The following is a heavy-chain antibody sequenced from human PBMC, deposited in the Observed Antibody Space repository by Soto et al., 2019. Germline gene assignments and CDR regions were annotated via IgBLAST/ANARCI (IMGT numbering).Heavy chain of an antibody. CDR2: IYHSGST. J-gene: IGHJ5*02. CDR1: GGSISSSNW. D-gene: IGHD6-13*01. CDR3: ATWAAAGTIDWFDP. Sequence: PSETLSLTCAVSGGSISSSNWWSWVRQPPGKGLEWIGEIYHSGSTNYNPSLKSRVTISVDKSKNQFSLKLSSVTAADTAVYYCATWAAAGTIDWFDPWGQGTLVTVSS. V-gene: IGHV4-4*02.